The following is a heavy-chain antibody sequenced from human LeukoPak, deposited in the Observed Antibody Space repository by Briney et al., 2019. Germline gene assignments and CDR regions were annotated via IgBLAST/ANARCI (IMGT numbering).Heavy chain of an antibody. D-gene: IGHD6-19*01. Sequence: PSQTLSLTCSVSGGSISRSDHYWSWIRQPPGKGLEWIGNIYYNGITYYNPSLKSRVTMSVDTSKNQFSLKLSSVTAADTAVYYCARGPTRTRYSSGWYIFYYFDYWGQGTLVTVSS. CDR2: IYYNGIT. CDR3: ARGPTRTRYSSGWYIFYYFDY. V-gene: IGHV4-30-4*01. J-gene: IGHJ4*02. CDR1: GGSISRSDHY.